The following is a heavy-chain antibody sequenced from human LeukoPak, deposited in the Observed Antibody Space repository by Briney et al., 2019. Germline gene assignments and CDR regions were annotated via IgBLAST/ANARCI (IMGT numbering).Heavy chain of an antibody. CDR1: GFTFDDYA. Sequence: PGGSLRLSCAASGFTFDDYAMHWVRQAPEKGLEWVSGISWNSGSIGYADSVKGRFTISRDNAKNSLYLQMNSLRAEDTALYYCAKAVAGPIDYWGQGTLVTVSS. V-gene: IGHV3-9*01. D-gene: IGHD6-19*01. CDR3: AKAVAGPIDY. J-gene: IGHJ4*02. CDR2: ISWNSGSI.